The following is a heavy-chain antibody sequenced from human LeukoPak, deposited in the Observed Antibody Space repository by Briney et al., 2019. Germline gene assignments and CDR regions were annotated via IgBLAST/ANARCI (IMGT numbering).Heavy chain of an antibody. J-gene: IGHJ6*02. CDR2: IYYSGST. Sequence: SETLSLTCTVSGGSISSGDYSWSWIRQPPGKGLEWIGYIYYSGSTYYNPPLKSRVTISVDTSKNQFSLKLSSVTAADTAVYYCARGPTAILYYYYGMDVWGQGTTVTVSS. CDR3: ARGPTAILYYYYGMDV. V-gene: IGHV4-30-4*02. D-gene: IGHD2-2*02. CDR1: GGSISSGDYS.